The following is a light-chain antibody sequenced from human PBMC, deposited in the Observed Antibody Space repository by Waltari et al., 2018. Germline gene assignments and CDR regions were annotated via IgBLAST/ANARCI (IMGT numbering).Light chain of an antibody. CDR2: AAS. V-gene: IGKV1-16*01. CDR1: QEVIRNY. CDR3: QQYNSYPLT. Sequence: DIQMTQSPSSLSASVGDRVTISCRASQEVIRNYLAWFQQKPGKAPKSLIYAASRLQSGVPSRFSGSGSGTDFTLTISSLQPEDFATYYCQQYNSYPLTFGGGTKVEIK. J-gene: IGKJ4*01.